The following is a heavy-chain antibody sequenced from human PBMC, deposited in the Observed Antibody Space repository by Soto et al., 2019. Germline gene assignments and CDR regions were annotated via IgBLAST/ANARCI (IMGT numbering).Heavy chain of an antibody. D-gene: IGHD2-2*01. CDR1: GGSISSGDYY. CDR3: ARDGPLGYCSSTSCYINYYYYGMDV. CDR2: IYYSGST. Sequence: QVQLQESGPGLVKPSQTLSLTCTVSGGSISSGDYYWSWIRQPPGKGLEWIGYIYYSGSTYYNPSLKSRVTIPVDTSKNQFTLKLSSVTAADTAVYYCARDGPLGYCSSTSCYINYYYYGMDVWGQGTTVTVSS. V-gene: IGHV4-30-4*01. J-gene: IGHJ6*02.